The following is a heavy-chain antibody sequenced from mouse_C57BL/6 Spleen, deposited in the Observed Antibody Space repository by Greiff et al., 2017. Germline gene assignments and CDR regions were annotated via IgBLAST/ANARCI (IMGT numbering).Heavy chain of an antibody. Sequence: EVKLVESGGGLVQPGGSLKLSCAASGFTFSDYGMAWVRQAPREGPEWVAFISNLAYSIYYADTVTGRFTISRENAKNTLYLEMSSLRSEDTAMYYWARHSTTSADAMDYWGQGTSVTVSS. CDR3: ARHSTTSADAMDY. CDR2: ISNLAYSI. D-gene: IGHD1-1*01. CDR1: GFTFSDYG. V-gene: IGHV5-15*04. J-gene: IGHJ4*01.